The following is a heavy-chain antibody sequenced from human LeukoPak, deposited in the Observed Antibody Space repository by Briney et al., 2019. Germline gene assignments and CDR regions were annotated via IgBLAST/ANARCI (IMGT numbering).Heavy chain of an antibody. D-gene: IGHD3-10*01. J-gene: IGHJ6*02. Sequence: ASVEVSCKASGYTFTSYGISWVRQAPGQGLEWMXXXSAYNGNTNYAQKLQGRVTMTTDTSTSTAYMELRSLRSDDTAVYYCARDKGVSGSGSYYDYYYYYYGMDVWGQGTTVTVSS. CDR1: GYTFTSYG. V-gene: IGHV1-18*01. CDR2: XSAYNGNT. CDR3: ARDKGVSGSGSYYDYYYYYYGMDV.